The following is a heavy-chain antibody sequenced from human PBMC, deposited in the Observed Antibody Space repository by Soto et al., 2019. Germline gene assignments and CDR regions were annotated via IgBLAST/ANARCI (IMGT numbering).Heavy chain of an antibody. V-gene: IGHV3-23*01. CDR2: ISGSGGTT. Sequence: EVQLLESGGGLVQPGGSLRLSCAASGFTFSSYAMSWVRQAPGKGLEWVAGISGSGGTTYYADAVMGRFTISRDNSKNTLYLQMNSLRAEDTAVYYCAKALGATTTDFDYWGQGTLVTVSS. CDR1: GFTFSSYA. CDR3: AKALGATTTDFDY. D-gene: IGHD1-26*01. J-gene: IGHJ4*02.